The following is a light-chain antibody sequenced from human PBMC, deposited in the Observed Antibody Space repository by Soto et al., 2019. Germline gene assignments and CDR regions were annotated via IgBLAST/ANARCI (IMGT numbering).Light chain of an antibody. CDR2: ENS. V-gene: IGLV6-57*01. J-gene: IGLJ3*02. CDR3: QSYDTNNWV. CDR1: SGSIGSKY. Sequence: NFMLTQPHSVSESPGKTVTISCTRSSGSIGSKYVHWYQQRPGSSPTTVIYENSQRPSGVPDRFSGSIDSASNSASLTISGLQTEDEADYYCQSYDTNNWVFGGGTKLTVL.